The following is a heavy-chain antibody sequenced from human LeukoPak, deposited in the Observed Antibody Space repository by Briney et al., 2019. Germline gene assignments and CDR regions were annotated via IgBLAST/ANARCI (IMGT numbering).Heavy chain of an antibody. V-gene: IGHV4-34*01. CDR3: ARGRVVTAIRPHNWFDP. Sequence: SETLSLTCAVYGVSFSGYYWSWIRQPSGKGLEWIGEINHSGSTNYNPSLKSRVTISVDTSKNQFSLKLSSVTAADTAVYYCARGRVVTAIRPHNWFDPWGQGTLVTVSS. CDR1: GVSFSGYY. D-gene: IGHD2-21*02. J-gene: IGHJ5*02. CDR2: INHSGST.